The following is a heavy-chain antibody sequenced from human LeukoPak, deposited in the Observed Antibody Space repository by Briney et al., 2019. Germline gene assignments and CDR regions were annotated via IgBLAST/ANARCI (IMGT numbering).Heavy chain of an antibody. J-gene: IGHJ3*01. Sequence: GGSLRLSCAASGFIFSTYWMSWVRLAPGKGLEWVSNINQDGSETFYVDSVRGRFTISRDNGKNSMFVQMDSLRAEDTAVYYCVRGFDGYFGFDLWGQGTMVTVSS. V-gene: IGHV3-7*05. D-gene: IGHD5-24*01. CDR2: INQDGSET. CDR3: VRGFDGYFGFDL. CDR1: GFIFSTYW.